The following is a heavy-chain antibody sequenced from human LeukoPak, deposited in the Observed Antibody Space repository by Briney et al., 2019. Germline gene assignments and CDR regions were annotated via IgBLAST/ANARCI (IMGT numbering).Heavy chain of an antibody. V-gene: IGHV3-30-3*01. CDR2: ISYDGSNK. D-gene: IGHD6-6*01. J-gene: IGHJ6*02. CDR1: GFTFSSYA. CDR3: ARGRGYSSPSTDMDV. Sequence: PGGSLRLSCAASGFTFSSYAMHWVRQAPGKGLEWVAVISYDGSNKYYADSVKGRFTISRDNSKNTLYLQMNSLRAEDTAVYYCARGRGYSSPSTDMDVWGRGTTVTVSS.